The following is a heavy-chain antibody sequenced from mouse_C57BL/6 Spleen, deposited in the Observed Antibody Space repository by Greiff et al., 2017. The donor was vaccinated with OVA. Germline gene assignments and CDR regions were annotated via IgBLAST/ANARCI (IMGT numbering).Heavy chain of an antibody. CDR1: GYTFTSYW. J-gene: IGHJ3*01. V-gene: IGHV1-53*01. Sequence: QVQLKQPGTELVKPGASVKLSCKASGYTFTSYWMHWVKQRPGQGLEWIGNINPSNGGTNYNEKFKSKATLTVDKSSSTAYMQLSSLTSEDSAVYYCARGHSSYSWFAYWGQGTLVTVSA. CDR3: ARGHSSYSWFAY. D-gene: IGHD1-1*01. CDR2: INPSNGGT.